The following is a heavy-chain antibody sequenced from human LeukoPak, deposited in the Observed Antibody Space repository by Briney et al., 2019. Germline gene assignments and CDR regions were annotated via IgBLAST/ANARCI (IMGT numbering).Heavy chain of an antibody. V-gene: IGHV1-18*04. J-gene: IGHJ4*02. Sequence: ASVKVSCKASGYTFTSYGISWVRQAPGQGLEWMGWISAYNGNTNYAQKLQGRVTMTTDTSTSTAYMELRSLRSDDTAVYYCARDRYSGYDSEQWLVLGFCDYWGQGTLVTVSS. CDR1: GYTFTSYG. D-gene: IGHD5-12*01. CDR2: ISAYNGNT. CDR3: ARDRYSGYDSEQWLVLGFCDY.